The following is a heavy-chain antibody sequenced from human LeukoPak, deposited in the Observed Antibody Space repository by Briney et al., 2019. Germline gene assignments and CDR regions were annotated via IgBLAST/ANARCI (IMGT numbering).Heavy chain of an antibody. CDR3: ARIPSPGWFDP. CDR2: IYFRGST. CDR1: GGSISSGSDY. J-gene: IGHJ5*02. Sequence: SQTLSLTCTASGGSISSGSDYWSWIRQPAGKGLEWIGRIYFRGSTNYNPSLKSRVTISIDTSKNQFSLKLSSVTAADTAVYYCARIPSPGWFDPWGQGTLVTVSS. V-gene: IGHV4-61*02.